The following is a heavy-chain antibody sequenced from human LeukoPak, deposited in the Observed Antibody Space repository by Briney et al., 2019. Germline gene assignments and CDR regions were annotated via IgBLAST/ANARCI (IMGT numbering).Heavy chain of an antibody. Sequence: GGSLXXSCAASGFTFSSYSMNWVRQAPGKGLEGVSYISSSTSTIYYADSVKGRFTISRDNPKDSLYLQMNSLRAEDTAVYYCARAQTNWGQGTLVTVSS. CDR3: ARAQTN. CDR2: ISSSTSTI. CDR1: GFTFSSYS. D-gene: IGHD4-11*01. J-gene: IGHJ4*02. V-gene: IGHV3-48*01.